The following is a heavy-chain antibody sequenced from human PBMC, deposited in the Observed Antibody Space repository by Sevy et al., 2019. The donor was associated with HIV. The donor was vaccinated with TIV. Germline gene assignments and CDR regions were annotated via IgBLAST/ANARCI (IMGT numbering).Heavy chain of an antibody. CDR2: VYYTGGT. CDR3: ARRNDFDI. Sequence: SETLSLTCTVSGGSINSDHWNWIRQPPGKGLEWIGYVYYTGGTNYNPTLKNRVTRSVDRTKNQFSLKLTSVTAADTAVHYCARRNDFDIWGQGTMVTVSS. J-gene: IGHJ3*02. V-gene: IGHV4-59*08. CDR1: GGSINSDH.